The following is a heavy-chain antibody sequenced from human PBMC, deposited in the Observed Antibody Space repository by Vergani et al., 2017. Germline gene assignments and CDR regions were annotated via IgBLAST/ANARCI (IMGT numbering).Heavy chain of an antibody. D-gene: IGHD6-19*01. CDR3: AKGHIAVAGRRGGLDY. CDR1: GFTFDDYA. Sequence: EVQLVESGGGLVQPGRSLRLSCAASGFTFDDYAMHWVRQAPGKGLEWVSGISWNSGSIGYADSVKGRFTISRDNAKNTLYLQMNSLRAEDTALYYCAKGHIAVAGRRGGLDYWGQGTLVTVSS. CDR2: ISWNSGSI. V-gene: IGHV3-9*01. J-gene: IGHJ4*02.